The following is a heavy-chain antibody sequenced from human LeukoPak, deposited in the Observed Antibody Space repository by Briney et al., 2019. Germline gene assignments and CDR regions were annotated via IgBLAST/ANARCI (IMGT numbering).Heavy chain of an antibody. D-gene: IGHD3-3*01. Sequence: SETLSLTCTVSDGSISSGDYYWSWIRQPPGKGLEWIGYIYYSGSTYYNPSLKSRVTISVDTSKNQFSLKLSSVTAADTAVYYCARAVFRNWFDPWGQGTLVTVSS. V-gene: IGHV4-30-4*08. J-gene: IGHJ5*02. CDR3: ARAVFRNWFDP. CDR2: IYYSGST. CDR1: DGSISSGDYY.